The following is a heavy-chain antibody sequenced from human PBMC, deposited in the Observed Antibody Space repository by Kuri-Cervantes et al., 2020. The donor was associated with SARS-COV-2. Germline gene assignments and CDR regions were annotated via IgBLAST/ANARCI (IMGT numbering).Heavy chain of an antibody. V-gene: IGHV3-23*01. CDR3: AKLFGVVVAGTLDY. D-gene: IGHD2-15*01. Sequence: GGSLRLSCAASGFTFSSYAMTWVRQAPGKGLEWVSGLGGSGDVTYYADSVKGRFTISRDNSNNTLYLQMNSLRGEDTAVYYCAKLFGVVVAGTLDYWGQGTLVTSPQ. J-gene: IGHJ4*02. CDR1: GFTFSSYA. CDR2: LGGSGDVT.